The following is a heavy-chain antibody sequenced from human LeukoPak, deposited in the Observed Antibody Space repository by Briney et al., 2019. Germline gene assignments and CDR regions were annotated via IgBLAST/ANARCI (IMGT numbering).Heavy chain of an antibody. CDR3: ARDRGVNQVDY. Sequence: QTGGSLRLSCAASGFTFSNYAMHWVRQAPGKGLEWVTFIRYDGSNKYYAESVKGRFTISRDNAKNSLYLQMNSLRAEDTAVYYCARDRGVNQVDYWGQGTLVTVSS. J-gene: IGHJ4*02. D-gene: IGHD3-10*01. CDR1: GFTFSNYA. CDR2: IRYDGSNK. V-gene: IGHV3-30*02.